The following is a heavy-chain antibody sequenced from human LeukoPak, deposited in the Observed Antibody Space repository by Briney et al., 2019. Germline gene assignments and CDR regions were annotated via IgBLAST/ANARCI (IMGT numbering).Heavy chain of an antibody. D-gene: IGHD3-3*01. CDR3: AREGFWSGSFDY. V-gene: IGHV4-59*01. CDR2: IYYSGST. CDR1: GGSISSYY. J-gene: IGHJ4*02. Sequence: SETLSLTCTVSGGSISSYYWSWIRQPPGKGLEWIGYIYYSGSTNYNPSLKSRVTISVDTSKNQFSLKLSSVTAADTAMYYCAREGFWSGSFDYWGQGTLVTVSS.